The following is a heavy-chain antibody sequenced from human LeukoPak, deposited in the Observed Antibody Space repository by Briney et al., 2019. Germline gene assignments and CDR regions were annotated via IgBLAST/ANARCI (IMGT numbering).Heavy chain of an antibody. D-gene: IGHD3-22*01. CDR2: ISGSGGST. Sequence: GGSLRLSCAASGFTFSSYAMSWVRQAPGKGVEWVSAISGSGGSTYYADSVKGRFTISRDNSKNTLYLQMNSLRAEDTAVYYCAKSPSSGYYYGAFDIWGQGTMVTVSS. J-gene: IGHJ3*02. CDR3: AKSPSSGYYYGAFDI. V-gene: IGHV3-23*01. CDR1: GFTFSSYA.